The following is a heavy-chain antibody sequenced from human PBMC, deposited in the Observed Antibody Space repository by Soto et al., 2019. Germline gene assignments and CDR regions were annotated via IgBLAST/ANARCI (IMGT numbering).Heavy chain of an antibody. V-gene: IGHV1-18*01. Sequence: ASVKVSCKTSGYIFTRYDISWVRQAPGQGLEWMGWISAYNGNTNYAQNLQGRVTMTTDTSTRTAYMELRSLTSDDTAVYYCARDQSRDRQVGEDYWGQGTLVTVSS. D-gene: IGHD2-21*01. CDR2: ISAYNGNT. J-gene: IGHJ4*02. CDR1: GYIFTRYD. CDR3: ARDQSRDRQVGEDY.